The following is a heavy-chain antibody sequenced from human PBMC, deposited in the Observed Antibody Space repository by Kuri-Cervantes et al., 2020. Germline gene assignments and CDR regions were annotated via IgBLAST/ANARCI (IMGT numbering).Heavy chain of an antibody. J-gene: IGHJ4*02. Sequence: SETLSLTCTVSGGSISSGDYYWSWLRQTPGKGLEWIGYIYYSGSTYYNPSLKSRLTISVDTSKNQFSLKLSSVTAADTAVYYCARGYFGSSGYYFDYWGQGTLVTVSS. V-gene: IGHV4-30-4*08. D-gene: IGHD3-22*01. CDR2: IYYSGST. CDR1: GGSISSGDYY. CDR3: ARGYFGSSGYYFDY.